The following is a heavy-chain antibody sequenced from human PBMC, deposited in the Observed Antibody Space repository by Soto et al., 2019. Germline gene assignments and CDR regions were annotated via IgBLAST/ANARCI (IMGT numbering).Heavy chain of an antibody. CDR1: GFTFSSYW. CDR2: INGDGIST. CDR3: ARISQGIYCRGGNCYSDY. V-gene: IGHV3-74*01. J-gene: IGHJ4*02. D-gene: IGHD2-15*01. Sequence: EVQLVESGGDLVQPGGSLRLSCAASGFTFSSYWMHWVRQDPEKGLVWVSRINGDGISTSYADAVKGRFTISRDKAKDTLYLHMNSLGSEDTAVYYCARISQGIYCRGGNCYSDYWGQGTLVTVSS.